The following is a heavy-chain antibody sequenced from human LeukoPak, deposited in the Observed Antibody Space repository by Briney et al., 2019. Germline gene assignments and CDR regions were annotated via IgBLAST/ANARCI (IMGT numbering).Heavy chain of an antibody. Sequence: PSETLSLTCAVYGGSLSGYYWSWIRQPPGKGLEWIGEINRGGTTNYNPSLKSRVTMSLDTSKNQFSLRLNSVTAADTAVYYCARGYGSGSYWAHWGQGTLVTVSS. CDR1: GGSLSGYY. J-gene: IGHJ4*02. CDR3: ARGYGSGSYWAH. D-gene: IGHD3-10*01. V-gene: IGHV4-34*01. CDR2: INRGGTT.